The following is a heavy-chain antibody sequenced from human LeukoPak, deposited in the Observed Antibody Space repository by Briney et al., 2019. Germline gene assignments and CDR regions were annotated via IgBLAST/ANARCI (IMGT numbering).Heavy chain of an antibody. Sequence: VSGPALMKPTQTLTLTCTFSGFSLSTSGMCVSWIRQPPGKALEWLARIDWDDDKYYSTSLKTRLTISKDTSKNQVVLTMTNMDPVDTATYYCAQGPQLRGYMDVWGKGTTVTVSS. CDR3: AQGPQLRGYMDV. D-gene: IGHD3-3*01. J-gene: IGHJ6*03. CDR1: GFSLSTSGMC. CDR2: IDWDDDK. V-gene: IGHV2-70*11.